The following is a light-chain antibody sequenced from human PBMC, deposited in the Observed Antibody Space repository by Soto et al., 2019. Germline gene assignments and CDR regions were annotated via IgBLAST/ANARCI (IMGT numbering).Light chain of an antibody. CDR3: QQSYSTPIT. V-gene: IGKV1-12*01. CDR2: DAS. Sequence: DIQMTQSPSSVSASVGDRVTITCRASQGISSWLAWYQQKPGKAPKLLIYDASNLETGVPSRFSGSGSGTDFTLTISSLQPEDFATYYCQQSYSTPITFGQGTRLEIK. CDR1: QGISSW. J-gene: IGKJ5*01.